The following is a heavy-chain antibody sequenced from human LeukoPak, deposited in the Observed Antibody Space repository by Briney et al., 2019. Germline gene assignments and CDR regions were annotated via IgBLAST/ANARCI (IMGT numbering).Heavy chain of an antibody. CDR2: LSGSGATT. J-gene: IGHJ4*02. CDR1: GFTFSSYA. V-gene: IGHV3-23*01. Sequence: PGGSLRLSCAASGFTFSSYAMTWVRQAPGKGLEWVSGLSGSGATTYYADSVKGRFTISRDNSKNTLYLQMNSLRADDTAVYYCAKGISGRFDYWGQGTLVTVSS. D-gene: IGHD6-19*01. CDR3: AKGISGRFDY.